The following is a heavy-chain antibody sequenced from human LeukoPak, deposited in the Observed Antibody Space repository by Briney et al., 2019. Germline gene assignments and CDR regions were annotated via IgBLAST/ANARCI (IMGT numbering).Heavy chain of an antibody. D-gene: IGHD4-17*01. Sequence: PSQTLSLTCAVSGGSISSGGYSWSWIRQPPGKGLEWIGYIYYSGSTNYNPSLKSRVTISVDTSKNQFSLKLSSVTAADTAVYYCARGGAYGEDYWGQGTLVTVS. CDR3: ARGGAYGEDY. CDR1: GGSISSGGYS. CDR2: IYYSGST. J-gene: IGHJ4*02. V-gene: IGHV4-61*08.